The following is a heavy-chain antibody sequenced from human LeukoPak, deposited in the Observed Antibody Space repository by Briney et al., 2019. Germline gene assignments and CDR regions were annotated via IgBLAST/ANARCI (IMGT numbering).Heavy chain of an antibody. V-gene: IGHV3-7*01. CDR2: IKEGGRQK. CDR3: ARDWNPNL. D-gene: IGHD1-1*01. J-gene: IGHJ4*02. CDR1: GFTFSSYW. Sequence: PGGSLRLSCAASGFTFSSYWMNWVRQAPGKGLEFVANIKEGGRQKDYVDSVKGRFTISRDDTKNLVYLQMNSLRAEDTGVYYCARDWNPNLWGQGTLVTVSS.